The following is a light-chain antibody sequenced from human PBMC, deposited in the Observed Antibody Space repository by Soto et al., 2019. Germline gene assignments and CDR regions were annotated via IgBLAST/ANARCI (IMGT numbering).Light chain of an antibody. CDR2: GAS. CDR3: QQYNNWPRT. V-gene: IGKV3-15*01. J-gene: IGKJ1*01. Sequence: EIVMTQSPATLSVSPGERATLSCRASQSVSSNLAWYQQKPGQAPRLLSYGASTRATGIPARFSGSGSGTEFTLTMSRLQSEDFAVYYCQQYNNWPRTFGQGTKVEIK. CDR1: QSVSSN.